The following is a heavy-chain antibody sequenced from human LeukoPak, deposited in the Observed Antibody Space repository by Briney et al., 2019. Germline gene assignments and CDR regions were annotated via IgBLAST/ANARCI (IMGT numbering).Heavy chain of an antibody. J-gene: IGHJ6*02. D-gene: IGHD6-13*01. Sequence: GASVKVSCKASGYTFTSYYMHWVRQAPGQGLEWKGIINPSGGSTSYAQKFQGRVTMTRDTSTSTVYMELSSLRSEDTAVYYCARDELGVYSSWYVYYGMDVWGQGTTVTVSS. CDR3: ARDELGVYSSWYVYYGMDV. CDR1: GYTFTSYY. V-gene: IGHV1-46*01. CDR2: INPSGGST.